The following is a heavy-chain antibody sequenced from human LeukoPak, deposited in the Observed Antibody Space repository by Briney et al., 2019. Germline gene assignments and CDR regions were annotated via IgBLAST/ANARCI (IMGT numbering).Heavy chain of an antibody. Sequence: GGSLRLSCVDSGFTFSTYWMIWVRQAPGKGLEWVANIKYDGSEKYYVDSVKGRFTISRDNAKNSLYLQMNSLRAEDTTVYYCARDSGLSGYDLLDYWGQGTLVTVSS. J-gene: IGHJ4*02. CDR1: GFTFSTYW. CDR3: ARDSGLSGYDLLDY. V-gene: IGHV3-7*01. D-gene: IGHD5-12*01. CDR2: IKYDGSEK.